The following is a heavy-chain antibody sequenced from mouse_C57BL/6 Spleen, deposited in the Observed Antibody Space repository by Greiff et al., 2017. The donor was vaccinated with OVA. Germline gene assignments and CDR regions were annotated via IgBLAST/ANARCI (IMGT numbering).Heavy chain of an antibody. CDR1: GYAFSSSW. D-gene: IGHD3-2*02. Sequence: VKLQQSGPELVKPGASVKISCKASGYAFSSSWMNWVKQRPGKGLEWIGRIYPGDGDTNYNGKFKGKATLTADKSSSTAYMQLSSLTSEDSAVYFCARGDSSGYAMDYWGQGTSVTVSS. CDR2: IYPGDGDT. V-gene: IGHV1-82*01. J-gene: IGHJ4*01. CDR3: ARGDSSGYAMDY.